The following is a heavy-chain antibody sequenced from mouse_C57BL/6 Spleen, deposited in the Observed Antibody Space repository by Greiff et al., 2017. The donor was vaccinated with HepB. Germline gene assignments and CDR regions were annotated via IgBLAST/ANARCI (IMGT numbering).Heavy chain of an antibody. D-gene: IGHD1-1*01. CDR3: ARSGVITTVVGFDY. CDR2: IYPRSGNT. J-gene: IGHJ2*01. Sequence: QVQLQQSGAELARPGASVKLSCKASGYTFTSYGISWVKQRTGQGLEWIGEIYPRSGNTYYNEKFKGKATLTADKSSSTAYMELRSLTSEDSAVYFCARSGVITTVVGFDYWGQGTTLTVSS. CDR1: GYTFTSYG. V-gene: IGHV1-81*01.